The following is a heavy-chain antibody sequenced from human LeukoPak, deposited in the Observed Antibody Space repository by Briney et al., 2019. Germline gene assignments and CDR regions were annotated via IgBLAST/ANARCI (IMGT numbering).Heavy chain of an antibody. J-gene: IGHJ5*02. Sequence: PGGSLRLSCAASGFTVSSNYMSWVRQAPGKGLEWVSVFYSGGSTYYADSVKGRFTISRDNSKNTLYLQMNSLRAEDTAVYYCARNPYYYDSSGYYYEDFWFDPWGQGTLVTVSS. D-gene: IGHD3-22*01. CDR1: GFTVSSNY. V-gene: IGHV3-66*01. CDR3: ARNPYYYDSSGYYYEDFWFDP. CDR2: FYSGGST.